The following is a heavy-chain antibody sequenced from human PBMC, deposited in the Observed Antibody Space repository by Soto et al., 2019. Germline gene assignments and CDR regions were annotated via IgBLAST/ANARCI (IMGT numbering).Heavy chain of an antibody. CDR1: GGSISSRGYY. CDR2: ISYSEST. J-gene: IGHJ4*02. CDR3: AGGNDYAKIGY. D-gene: IGHD4-17*01. V-gene: IGHV4-31*03. Sequence: TLSLTCTVSGGSISSRGYYCSWIRQFPGKGLEWIGYISYSESTDYNPSLKSRVTISADTSKNQFSLKLSSVTAADTAVYYCAGGNDYAKIGYWGQGAQVTVS.